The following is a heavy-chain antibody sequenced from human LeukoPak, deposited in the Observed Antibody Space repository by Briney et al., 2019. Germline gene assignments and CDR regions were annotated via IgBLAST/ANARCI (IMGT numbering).Heavy chain of an antibody. Sequence: PSETLSLTCTVSGGSISSYYWSWIRQPPGKGLEWIGYIYYSGSTNYNPSLKSRVTISVDTSKNQFSLKLSSVTVADTAVYYCARGQQLDEGDFDYWGQGTLVTVSS. J-gene: IGHJ4*02. D-gene: IGHD6-13*01. CDR1: GGSISSYY. CDR3: ARGQQLDEGDFDY. V-gene: IGHV4-59*01. CDR2: IYYSGST.